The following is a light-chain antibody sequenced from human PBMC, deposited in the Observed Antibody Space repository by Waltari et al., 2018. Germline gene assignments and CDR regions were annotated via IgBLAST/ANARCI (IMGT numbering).Light chain of an antibody. CDR1: QSVLYSANKKNH. V-gene: IGKV4-1*01. J-gene: IGKJ1*01. CDR3: QQYYSTPWT. Sequence: DIVMTQSPDSLAVSLGERATIDCKTSQSVLYSANKKNHLAWYQQKPGQPPKLLIHWASTRESGVRDRFSGSGSGTDFTLTISSLQAEDVAVYYCQQYYSTPWTFGQGTKVEIK. CDR2: WAS.